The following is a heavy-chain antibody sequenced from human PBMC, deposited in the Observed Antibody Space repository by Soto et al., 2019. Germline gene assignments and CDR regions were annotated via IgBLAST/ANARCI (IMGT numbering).Heavy chain of an antibody. CDR2: MFYGVST. CDR3: ARLPSRHLVDY. J-gene: IGHJ4*02. Sequence: SSETLSLTCTVSGSSINSSGYYWGWIRQPPGKGLEWIGSMFYGVSTYYNPSLKSRVTVSVDTSKNQFSLNLRSVTAADTAVYYCARLPSRHLVDYWGQGTLVTVSS. CDR1: GSSINSSGYY. D-gene: IGHD3-3*02. V-gene: IGHV4-39*01.